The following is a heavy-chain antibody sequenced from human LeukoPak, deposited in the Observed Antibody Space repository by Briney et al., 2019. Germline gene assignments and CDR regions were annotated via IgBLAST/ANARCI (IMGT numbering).Heavy chain of an antibody. D-gene: IGHD4-23*01. CDR3: ARDFGGFPLDY. V-gene: IGHV3-48*01. CDR2: ISRSSSTI. J-gene: IGHJ4*02. Sequence: GGSLRLSCAASEFTFSSYSMNWVRQAPGKGLEWVSYISRSSSTIYYADSVKGRFTISRDNAKNSLYLQMNSLRAEDTAVYYCARDFGGFPLDYWGQGTLVTVSS. CDR1: EFTFSSYS.